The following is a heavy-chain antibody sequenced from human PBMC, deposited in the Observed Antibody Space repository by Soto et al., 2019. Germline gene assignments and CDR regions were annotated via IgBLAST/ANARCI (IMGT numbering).Heavy chain of an antibody. V-gene: IGHV3-30-3*01. CDR3: ARDHGMFLSYYYYGMDV. CDR1: GFTFSRFS. D-gene: IGHD3-10*02. Sequence: QVQLVESGGGVVQPGRSLTLSCAASGFTFSRFSMHWVRQAPGKGLAWVAVISYDGSNTHYAESVKGRFNISRDDSKKTAFLQMNNLRGEDSAVYYCARDHGMFLSYYYYGMDVWGQGTTVSVSS. J-gene: IGHJ6*02. CDR2: ISYDGSNT.